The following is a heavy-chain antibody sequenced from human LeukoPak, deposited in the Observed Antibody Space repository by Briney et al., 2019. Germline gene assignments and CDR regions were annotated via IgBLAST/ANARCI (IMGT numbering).Heavy chain of an antibody. CDR2: IYPGDSDT. V-gene: IGHV5-51*01. J-gene: IGHJ4*02. CDR3: ARQTKADYDILTGYYPFDY. Sequence: GESLKISCEGSGYTFTSYWIAWVRQMPGKGLEWMGIIYPGDSDTRYSPSFQGQVTISADKSISTAYLQWSSLTASDTAMYYCARQTKADYDILTGYYPFDYWGQGTLVTVSS. D-gene: IGHD3-9*01. CDR1: GYTFTSYW.